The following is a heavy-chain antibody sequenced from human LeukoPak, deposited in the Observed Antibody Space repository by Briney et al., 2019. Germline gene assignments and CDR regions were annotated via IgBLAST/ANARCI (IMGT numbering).Heavy chain of an antibody. J-gene: IGHJ4*02. CDR2: IKQDGSEK. CDR3: ASGYRTFDY. D-gene: IGHD5-24*01. V-gene: IGHV3-7*03. CDR1: GFIFSNYW. Sequence: GGSLRLSCAASGFIFSNYWMRWVRQAPGKGLEWVANIKQDGSEKYYVDSVKGRFTISRDNAKNSLYLQMSSLRAEDTAVYYCASGYRTFDYWGQGTLVTVSS.